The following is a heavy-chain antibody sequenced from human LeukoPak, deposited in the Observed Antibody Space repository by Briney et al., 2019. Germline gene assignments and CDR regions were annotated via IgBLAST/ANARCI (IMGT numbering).Heavy chain of an antibody. CDR2: IYYSGST. D-gene: IGHD3-10*01. CDR1: GGSISSSSYY. V-gene: IGHV4-39*07. J-gene: IGHJ6*03. Sequence: SETLSLTCTVSGGSISSSSYYWGWIRQPPGKGLEWIGSIYYSGSTYYNPSLKSRVTISVDTSKNQFSLRLSSVTAADTAVYYCARTSGSGGYYYHIDVWGKGTTVTVSS. CDR3: ARTSGSGGYYYHIDV.